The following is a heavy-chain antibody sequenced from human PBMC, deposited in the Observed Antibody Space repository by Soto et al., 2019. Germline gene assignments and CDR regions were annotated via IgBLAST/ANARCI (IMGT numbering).Heavy chain of an antibody. J-gene: IGHJ3*02. V-gene: IGHV4-34*01. D-gene: IGHD3-3*01. CDR1: GGSFSGYY. Sequence: PSETLSLTCAVYGGSFSGYYWSWIRQPPGKGLEWIGEINHSGSTNYNPSLKSRVTISVDTSKNQFSLKLSSVTAADTAVYYCARGRYDFWSGYYGRWAFDIWGQGTMVTVSS. CDR3: ARGRYDFWSGYYGRWAFDI. CDR2: INHSGST.